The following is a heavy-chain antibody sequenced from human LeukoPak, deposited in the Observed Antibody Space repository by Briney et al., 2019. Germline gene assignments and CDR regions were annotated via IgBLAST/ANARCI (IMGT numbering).Heavy chain of an antibody. CDR3: VRDGDVYNFDH. CDR1: GFTFRSHW. V-gene: IGHV3-74*01. J-gene: IGHJ4*02. D-gene: IGHD5-24*01. Sequence: GGSLRLSCAASGFTFRSHWMHWVRQAPGKGLVWVSRIKGDESYTNHADSVKGRFTISRDNAKNTLYLQMTSLRAEDTAIYHCVRDGDVYNFDHWGQGTLVTVSS. CDR2: IKGDESYT.